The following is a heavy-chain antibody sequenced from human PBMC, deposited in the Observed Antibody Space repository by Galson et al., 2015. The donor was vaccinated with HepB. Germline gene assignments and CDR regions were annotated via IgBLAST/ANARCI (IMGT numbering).Heavy chain of an antibody. CDR3: AGHPTWNH. V-gene: IGHV4-39*01. CDR2: IYYSGST. CDR1: GGSISSSSHY. Sequence: SETLSLTCTVSGGSISSSSHYWGWIRQPPGKGLEWIGSIYYSGSTYYNPSLKSRVTISVDTAKNQFSLKLSSVTAADTAVYYCAGHPTWNHWGQGTLVTVSS. D-gene: IGHD1-1*01. J-gene: IGHJ1*01.